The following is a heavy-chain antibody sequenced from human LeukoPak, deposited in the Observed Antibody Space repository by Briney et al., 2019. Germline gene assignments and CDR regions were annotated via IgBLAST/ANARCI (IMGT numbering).Heavy chain of an antibody. D-gene: IGHD3-22*01. CDR1: AYSISSGYY. V-gene: IGHV4-38-2*02. CDR3: AREDYDSSGYYRPY. CDR2: VYHSGST. J-gene: IGHJ4*02. Sequence: SETLSLTCGVSAYSISSGYYWGWIRQPPGNGLEWIGSVYHSGSTYYNPSLKSRVTISVDTSKNQFSLKLNSVTAADTAVYYCAREDYDSSGYYRPYWGQGTLVTVAS.